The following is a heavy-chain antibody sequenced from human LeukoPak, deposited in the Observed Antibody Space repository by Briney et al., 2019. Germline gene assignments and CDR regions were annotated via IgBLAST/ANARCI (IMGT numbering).Heavy chain of an antibody. V-gene: IGHV3-23*01. J-gene: IGHJ4*02. CDR2: ISGSGGST. CDR1: GFTFSSYE. Sequence: GGSLRLSCAASGFTFSSYEMNWVRQAPGKGLEWVSGISGSGGSTYFADSVKGRFTISRDNSKNTLYLQMNSLRAEDTAVYYCAKSGYNRFDYWGQGTLVTVSS. D-gene: IGHD5-24*01. CDR3: AKSGYNRFDY.